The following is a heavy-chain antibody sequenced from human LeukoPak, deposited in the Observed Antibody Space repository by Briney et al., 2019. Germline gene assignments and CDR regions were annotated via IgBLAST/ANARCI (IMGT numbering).Heavy chain of an antibody. CDR2: ISSSSSYI. V-gene: IGHV3-21*01. CDR3: ARGMDDYAKGDY. CDR1: GFTFSSCS. J-gene: IGHJ4*02. D-gene: IGHD5-12*01. Sequence: GGSLRLSCAASGFTFSSCSMNWVRQAPGKGLEWVSSISSSSSYIYYADSVKGRFTISRHNAKNSPYLQMNSLRAEDTAFYYCARGMDDYAKGDYWGQGTLVTVSS.